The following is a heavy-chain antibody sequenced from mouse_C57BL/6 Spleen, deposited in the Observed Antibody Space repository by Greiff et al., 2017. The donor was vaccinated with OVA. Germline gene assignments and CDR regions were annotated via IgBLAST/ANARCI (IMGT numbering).Heavy chain of an antibody. D-gene: IGHD2-4*01. J-gene: IGHJ2*01. CDR1: GYTFTNYW. CDR3: AREGNDYPLDY. Sequence: QVQLKESGAELVRPGTSVKMSCKASGYTFTNYWIGWAKQRPGHGLEWIGDIYPGGGYTNYNEKFKGKATLTADKSSSTAYMQFSSLTSEDSAIYYCAREGNDYPLDYWGQGTTLTVSS. V-gene: IGHV1-63*01. CDR2: IYPGGGYT.